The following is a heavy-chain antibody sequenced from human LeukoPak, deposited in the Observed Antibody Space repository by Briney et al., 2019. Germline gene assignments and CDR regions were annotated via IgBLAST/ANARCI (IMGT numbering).Heavy chain of an antibody. V-gene: IGHV4-59*08. CDR1: GGSISSYY. D-gene: IGHD6-13*01. CDR2: IYYSGST. Sequence: PSETLSLTCTVSGGSISSYYWSWIRQPPGKGLEWIGYIYYSGSTNYNPSLKSRVTISVDTSKNQFSLKLSSVTAAGTAVYYCARRGYSSSWYGGNAFDIWGQGTMVTVSS. CDR3: ARRGYSSSWYGGNAFDI. J-gene: IGHJ3*02.